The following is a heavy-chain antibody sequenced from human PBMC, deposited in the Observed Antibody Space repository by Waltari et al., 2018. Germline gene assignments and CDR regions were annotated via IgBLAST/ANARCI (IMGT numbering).Heavy chain of an antibody. Sequence: EVQLVVSGGGLAQHGRCVRLSCSGSGVNFADDAISGGPQEPGKGLKWVAMIRSNFYGGTTEYEASVKGRFTVSRNDSKSIASMQMTSLKVQDTGIYYCTRGTAGWYWGQGILVTVSS. CDR3: TRGTAGWY. V-gene: IGHV3-49*04. D-gene: IGHD6-19*01. CDR2: IRSNFYGGTT. CDR1: GVNFADDA. J-gene: IGHJ4*02.